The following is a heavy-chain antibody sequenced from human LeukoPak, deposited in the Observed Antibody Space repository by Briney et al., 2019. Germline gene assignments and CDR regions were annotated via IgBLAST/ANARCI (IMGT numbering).Heavy chain of an antibody. Sequence: GASVKVSCKASGYTFTSYYMHWVRQAPGQGLEWMGWISAYYGNTNYAQKLQGRVTMTTDTSTSTAYMELRSLRSDDTAVYYCAREVSGGYDEPFDYWGQGTLVTVSS. CDR1: GYTFTSYY. V-gene: IGHV1-18*04. J-gene: IGHJ4*02. D-gene: IGHD5-12*01. CDR2: ISAYYGNT. CDR3: AREVSGGYDEPFDY.